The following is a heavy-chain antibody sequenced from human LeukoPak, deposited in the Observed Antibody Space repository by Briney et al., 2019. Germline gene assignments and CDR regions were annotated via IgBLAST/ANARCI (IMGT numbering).Heavy chain of an antibody. J-gene: IGHJ4*02. V-gene: IGHV3-74*01. CDR2: IHSDGSST. D-gene: IGHD3-22*01. CDR1: GFTFSSYW. CDR3: ARSGWPYYFDY. Sequence: PGGSLRLXCAASGFTFSSYWMHWVRHAPGKGLVWVSRIHSDGSSTSYADSVRGRFTISRDDAKSTLYLQMNSLRAEDTAVYYCARSGWPYYFDYWGQGTLVTVSS.